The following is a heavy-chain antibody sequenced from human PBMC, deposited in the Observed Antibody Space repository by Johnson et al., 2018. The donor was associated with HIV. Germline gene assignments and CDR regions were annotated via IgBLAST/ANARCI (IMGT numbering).Heavy chain of an antibody. J-gene: IGHJ3*02. V-gene: IGHV3-66*01. CDR2: IYSGGST. CDR1: GFTVSSNY. D-gene: IGHD6-19*01. CDR3: ARRSSGWYGAFDM. Sequence: VQLLESGGGLVQPGGSLRLSCAASGFTVSSNYMSWVRQAPGKGLEWVSVIYSGGSTYYADSVKGRFTISRDNSKNTLYLQMNSLRAEDTAVYYCARRSSGWYGAFDMWGQGTMVTVSS.